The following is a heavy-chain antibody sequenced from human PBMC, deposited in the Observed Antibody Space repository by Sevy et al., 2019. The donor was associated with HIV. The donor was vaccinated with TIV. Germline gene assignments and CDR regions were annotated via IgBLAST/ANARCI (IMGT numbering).Heavy chain of an antibody. CDR3: AKGDYGGNSVYFDH. Sequence: GGYLRLSCAASGFTFSSYAMSWVRQAPGKGLEWVSGISGSGGRTDYADSVKGRFTISRDNSKNTLFLQMNSLGAEDTAVYSCAKGDYGGNSVYFDHWGQGTQVTVSS. V-gene: IGHV3-23*01. CDR1: GFTFSSYA. J-gene: IGHJ4*02. CDR2: ISGSGGRT. D-gene: IGHD2-21*01.